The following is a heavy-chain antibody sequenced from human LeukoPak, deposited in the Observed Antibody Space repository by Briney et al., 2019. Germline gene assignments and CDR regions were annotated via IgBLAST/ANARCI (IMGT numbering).Heavy chain of an antibody. V-gene: IGHV3-7*01. J-gene: IGHJ4*02. CDR1: GFTFSSYW. CDR2: IKQDGSEK. CDR3: AKGGGSMVQGVNPFDY. D-gene: IGHD3-10*01. Sequence: GGSLRLSCAVSGFTFSSYWMNWVRQAPGKGLEWVANIKQDGSEKNYVDSVKGRFTISRDNAKSSLFLQMNDLRAEDTAVYYCAKGGGSMVQGVNPFDYWGQGTLVTVSS.